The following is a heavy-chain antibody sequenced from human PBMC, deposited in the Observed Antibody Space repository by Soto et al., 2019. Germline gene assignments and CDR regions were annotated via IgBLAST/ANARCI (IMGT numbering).Heavy chain of an antibody. CDR3: AREETAWPLAYGLDV. D-gene: IGHD2-21*02. Sequence: GGSLRLSCEASGFSFSTYSMHWVRQAPGKGLEWVSSIGRRSDIYYADSVKGRFTISRDNAKNPVSLQMNSLRDEDTAVYYCAREETAWPLAYGLDVWGQGTTVTGSS. CDR1: GFSFSTYS. CDR2: IGRRSDI. V-gene: IGHV3-21*01. J-gene: IGHJ6*02.